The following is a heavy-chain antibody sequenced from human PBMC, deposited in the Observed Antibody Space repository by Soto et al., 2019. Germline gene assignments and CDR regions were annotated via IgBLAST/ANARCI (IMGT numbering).Heavy chain of an antibody. J-gene: IGHJ4*02. CDR3: ATNPTMVRGSILDY. CDR1: GFTFSSYA. CDR2: ISGSGGST. Sequence: GGSLRLSCAASGFTFSSYAMSWVRQAPGKGLEWVSAISGSGGSTYYADSVKGRFTISRDNSKNTLYLQMNSLRAEDTAVYYCATNPTMVRGSILDYWGQGTLVTVSS. D-gene: IGHD3-10*01. V-gene: IGHV3-23*01.